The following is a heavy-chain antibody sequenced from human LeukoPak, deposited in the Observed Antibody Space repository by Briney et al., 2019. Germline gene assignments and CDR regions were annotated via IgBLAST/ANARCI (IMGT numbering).Heavy chain of an antibody. CDR2: IKEDGSVK. CDR1: EFTLSNYW. D-gene: IGHD6-13*01. V-gene: IGHV3-7*01. CDR3: AREVPGGSSWFDY. Sequence: GGSLRLSCAASEFTLSNYWLSWVRQTPGKGLEWVANIKEDGSVKNYVASVKGRFTISRDNAKNSLYLQMNSLRAEDTAVYYCAREVPGGSSWFDYWGQGTLVTVSS. J-gene: IGHJ4*02.